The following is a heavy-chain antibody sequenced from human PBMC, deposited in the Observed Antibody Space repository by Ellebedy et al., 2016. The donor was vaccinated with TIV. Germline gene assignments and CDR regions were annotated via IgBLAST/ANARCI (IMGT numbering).Heavy chain of an antibody. J-gene: IGHJ6*02. D-gene: IGHD3-22*01. CDR1: GGSISREY. V-gene: IGHV4-59*01. Sequence: GSLRLXCTVSGGSISREYWSWIRQPPGKGLEWIGDIYYSGRTNYNPSLKSRVTISGVTSKNQFSLKLSSVTAADTAVYYCARDRMYYYDSSGSYSYYGMDVWGQGTTVTVSS. CDR2: IYYSGRT. CDR3: ARDRMYYYDSSGSYSYYGMDV.